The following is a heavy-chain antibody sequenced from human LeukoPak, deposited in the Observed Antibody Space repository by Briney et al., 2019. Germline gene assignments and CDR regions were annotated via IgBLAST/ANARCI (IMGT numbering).Heavy chain of an antibody. V-gene: IGHV3-73*01. J-gene: IGHJ4*02. Sequence: GGSLRLSCAASGFTFSGSAMHWVRQASGKGLEWVGRIRSKANSYATAYAASVKGRFTISRDDSKNTAYLQMNSLKTEDTAVYYCTRHDRNWSHDYWGQGTLVTVSS. CDR1: GFTFSGSA. CDR3: TRHDRNWSHDY. CDR2: IRSKANSYAT. D-gene: IGHD1-1*01.